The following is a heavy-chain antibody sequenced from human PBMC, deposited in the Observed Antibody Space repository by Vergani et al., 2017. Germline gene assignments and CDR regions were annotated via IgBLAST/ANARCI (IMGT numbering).Heavy chain of an antibody. J-gene: IGHJ4*02. V-gene: IGHV1-18*01. CDR1: GYTFTSYG. Sequence: QVQLVQSGAEVKKPGASVKVSCKASGYTFTSYGISWVRQAPGQGLEWMGWISAYNGNTNYAQKLQGRVTMTTDTSTSTAYMELRSLRSDDTAVYYWARLGGSPGYGGYVCPFDYWGQGTLVTVSS. CDR2: ISAYNGNT. D-gene: IGHD5-12*01. CDR3: ARLGGSPGYGGYVCPFDY.